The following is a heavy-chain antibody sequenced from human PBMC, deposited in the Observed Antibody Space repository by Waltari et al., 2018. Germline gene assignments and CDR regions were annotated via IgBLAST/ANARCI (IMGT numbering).Heavy chain of an antibody. J-gene: IGHJ4*02. Sequence: QVQLVQSGAEVKKPGASVKVSCKASGYTVTGHYIHWVRQAPGQGLEWMGWINPNSGGTNYAQKFQGRGTMTSDTSISTTYMQLSGLRSDDTAVYYCARDQGYSYVYDYWGQGTLVTVSS. CDR3: ARDQGYSYVYDY. CDR1: GYTVTGHY. CDR2: INPNSGGT. V-gene: IGHV1-2*02. D-gene: IGHD5-18*01.